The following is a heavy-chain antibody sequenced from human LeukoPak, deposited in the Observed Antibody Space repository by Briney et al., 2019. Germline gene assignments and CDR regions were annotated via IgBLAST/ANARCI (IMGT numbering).Heavy chain of an antibody. CDR2: ISSSGSTI. J-gene: IGHJ6*03. Sequence: PGGSLRLSCAASGFTFSSYEMNWVRQAPGKGLEWVSYISSSGSTIYYADSVKGRFTISRDNSKNSLYLQMNSLRAEDTALYYCAKDKGNNYYYYMDVWGKGTTVTVSS. V-gene: IGHV3-48*03. CDR1: GFTFSSYE. CDR3: AKDKGNNYYYYMDV.